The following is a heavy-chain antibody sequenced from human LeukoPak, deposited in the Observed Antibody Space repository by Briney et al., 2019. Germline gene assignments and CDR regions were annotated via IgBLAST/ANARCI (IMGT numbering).Heavy chain of an antibody. CDR1: GFSFSDYY. D-gene: IGHD6-13*01. CDR2: ISGSSSYT. J-gene: IGHJ5*02. V-gene: IGHV3-11*03. CDR3: ARTLVAAPGSKGGP. Sequence: PGGSLRLSCAASGFSFSDYYMSWIRQAPGKGLEWVSYISGSSSYTDYADPVKGRFTISRDNAKNSLYLQMNSLRVEDTAVYYCARTLVAAPGSKGGPWGQGTLVTVSS.